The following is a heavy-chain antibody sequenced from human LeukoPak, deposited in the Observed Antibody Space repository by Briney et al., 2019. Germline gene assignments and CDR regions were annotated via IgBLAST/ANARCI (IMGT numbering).Heavy chain of an antibody. D-gene: IGHD3-22*01. CDR3: AREDSSGYLGY. Sequence: SETLSLTCTVSGGSVSSNIYYWNWIRQPPGKGLEWIGYIYYSGSTNYNPSLKSRVTISVDTSKNQFSLKLTSLTAADTAVYYCAREDSSGYLGYWGQGTLATVSS. J-gene: IGHJ4*02. CDR2: IYYSGST. CDR1: GGSVSSNIYY. V-gene: IGHV4-61*01.